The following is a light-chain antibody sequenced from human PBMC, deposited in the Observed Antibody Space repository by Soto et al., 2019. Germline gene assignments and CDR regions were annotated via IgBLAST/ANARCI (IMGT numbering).Light chain of an antibody. CDR1: QSVSATY. CDR3: QQRSNWPRT. J-gene: IGKJ1*01. Sequence: EFVLTQSPGTLSLTPGERATLSCRASQSVSATYLAWYQQKPGQAPRLLIYGASARATGIPDRFSGSGSGTDFTLTISRLEPEDFAVYYCQQRSNWPRTFGQRTNVDIK. V-gene: IGKV3D-20*02. CDR2: GAS.